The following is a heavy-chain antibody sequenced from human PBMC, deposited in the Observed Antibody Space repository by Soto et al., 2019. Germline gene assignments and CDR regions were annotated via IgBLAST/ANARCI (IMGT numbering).Heavy chain of an antibody. CDR2: IYPRDSDS. CDR1: GYSFTIYW. CDR3: ARLHWAGTPKADLDV. Sequence: PGESLKISCQASGYSFTIYWIAWVRQTPWKGLECMGIIYPRDSDSRYTPSFQGQVTISVDKSVSTAYLQWSSLKASDTAMYYCARLHWAGTPKADLDVWGQGTTVTVSS. D-gene: IGHD1-7*01. J-gene: IGHJ6*02. V-gene: IGHV5-51*01.